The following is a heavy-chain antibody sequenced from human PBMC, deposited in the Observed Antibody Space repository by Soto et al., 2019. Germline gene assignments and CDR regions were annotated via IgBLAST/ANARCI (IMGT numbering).Heavy chain of an antibody. CDR1: GFTFSSDS. Sequence: EVQLVESGGGLVKPGGSLRLSCAASGFTFSSDSMNWVRQAPGKGLEWVSSISSSSSYIYYADSVKGRFTISRDNAKNVLYLQMNSLRAEDTAVYYCARESGSYFLGLDYWGQGTLVTVSS. CDR3: ARESGSYFLGLDY. CDR2: ISSSSSYI. D-gene: IGHD1-26*01. V-gene: IGHV3-21*01. J-gene: IGHJ4*02.